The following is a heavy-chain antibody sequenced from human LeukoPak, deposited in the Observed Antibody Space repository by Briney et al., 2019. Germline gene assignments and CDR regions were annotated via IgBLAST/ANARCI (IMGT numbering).Heavy chain of an antibody. Sequence: GGSLRLSCAASGFTFSDYYMSWIRQAPGKGLEWVSYISSSSSYTNYADSVKGRFTISRDTSKNTLFLQMNSLRADDTAIYYCTKGGHGDYWGQGTMVTVSS. CDR2: ISSSSSYT. V-gene: IGHV3-11*05. CDR3: TKGGHGDY. D-gene: IGHD2-21*02. CDR1: GFTFSDYY. J-gene: IGHJ4*02.